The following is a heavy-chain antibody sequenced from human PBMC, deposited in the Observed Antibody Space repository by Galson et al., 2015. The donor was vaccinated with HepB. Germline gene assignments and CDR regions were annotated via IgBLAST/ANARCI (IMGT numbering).Heavy chain of an antibody. CDR3: AKRLYDSSGYYYWSY. J-gene: IGHJ4*02. V-gene: IGHV3-23*01. Sequence: SLRLSCAASGFTFSSYSMNWVRQAPGKGLEWVSAISGSGGSTYYADSVKGRFTISRDNSKNTLYLQMNSLRAEDTAVYYCAKRLYDSSGYYYWSYWGQGTLVTVSS. D-gene: IGHD3-22*01. CDR1: GFTFSSYS. CDR2: ISGSGGST.